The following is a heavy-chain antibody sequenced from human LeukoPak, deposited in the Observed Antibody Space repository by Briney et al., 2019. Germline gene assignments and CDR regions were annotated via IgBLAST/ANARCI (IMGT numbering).Heavy chain of an antibody. D-gene: IGHD2-15*01. Sequence: ASVKVSCKASGYTFSSYDINWVRQATGQGLEWMGWMNPNSGNTGYAQKFQGRLNMTRNTSMDTAYMELSGLRSDDTAVYYCATRDVVVAATEHDYWGQGTLVTVSS. J-gene: IGHJ4*02. CDR3: ATRDVVVAATEHDY. CDR1: GYTFSSYD. V-gene: IGHV1-8*01. CDR2: MNPNSGNT.